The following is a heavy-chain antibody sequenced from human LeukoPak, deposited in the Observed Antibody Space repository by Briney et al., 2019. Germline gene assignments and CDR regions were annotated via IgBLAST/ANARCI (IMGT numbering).Heavy chain of an antibody. CDR2: IRYDGSNK. J-gene: IGHJ4*02. D-gene: IGHD3-22*01. CDR3: ARGYYDSSGYYPYYFDY. Sequence: GGSLRLSCAASGFIFSSHGMHWVRQAPGKGLEWVAFIRYDGSNKYYADSVKGRFTISRDNSKNTLYLQMNSLRAEDTAVYYCARGYYDSSGYYPYYFDYWGQGTLVTVSS. CDR1: GFIFSSHG. V-gene: IGHV3-30*02.